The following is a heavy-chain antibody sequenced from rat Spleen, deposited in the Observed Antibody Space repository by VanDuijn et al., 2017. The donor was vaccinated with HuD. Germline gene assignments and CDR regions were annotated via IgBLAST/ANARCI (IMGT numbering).Heavy chain of an antibody. J-gene: IGHJ2*01. CDR2: ISRGGST. CDR3: ARSSRD. Sequence: QVQLKESGPGLVQPLQTLSPTCTVSGFSLTRYTVSGVLQPTGKVLEWIAAISRGGSTYYNSALKSRLSIRRDTSKSQVFLKMNSLQTEDTAMYFCARSSRDWGQGVMVTVSS. V-gene: IGHV2-6*01. CDR1: GFSLTRYT.